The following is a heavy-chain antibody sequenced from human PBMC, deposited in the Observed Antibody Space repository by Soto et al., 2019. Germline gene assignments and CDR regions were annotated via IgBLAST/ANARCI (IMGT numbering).Heavy chain of an antibody. CDR3: FRARSWSGLD. V-gene: IGHV3-74*01. CDR1: GFTFSSSW. Sequence: GGSLRLSCAAAGFTFSSSWMYWVRQAPGKGLVWVSRINSDGSTTTYADSVKGRFTISRDNAKNTLYLEMNSLRGEDTAVYYCFRARSWSGLDWAQGTLVLVSS. D-gene: IGHD3-3*01. CDR2: INSDGSTT. J-gene: IGHJ1*01.